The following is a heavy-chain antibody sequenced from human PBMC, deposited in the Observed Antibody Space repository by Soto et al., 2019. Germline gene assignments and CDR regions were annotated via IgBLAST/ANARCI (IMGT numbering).Heavy chain of an antibody. D-gene: IGHD3-3*02. CDR3: IQTIRY. V-gene: IGHV3-23*01. CDR2: ISGSGGST. Sequence: EVQLLESGGGLVQPGGSLRLSCAASGFIFSNYAMNWVRQAPGKGLEWVSAISGSGGSTYYAGSVEGRFTISRDNSKKTLYLQMNGLRAEDTAIYYCIQTIRYWGQGTLVTVSS. J-gene: IGHJ4*02. CDR1: GFIFSNYA.